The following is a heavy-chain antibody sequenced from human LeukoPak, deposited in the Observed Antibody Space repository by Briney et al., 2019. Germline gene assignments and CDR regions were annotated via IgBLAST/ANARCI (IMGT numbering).Heavy chain of an antibody. V-gene: IGHV1-69*13. D-gene: IGHD3-3*01. Sequence: SVTVSCKASGGTFSSYAISWVRQAPGQGLEWMGGIIPIFGTANYAQKFQGRVTITAGESTSTAYMELSSLRSEDTAVYYCARDRYYDFWSGPFDPWGQGTLVTVSS. CDR2: IIPIFGTA. J-gene: IGHJ5*02. CDR3: ARDRYYDFWSGPFDP. CDR1: GGTFSSYA.